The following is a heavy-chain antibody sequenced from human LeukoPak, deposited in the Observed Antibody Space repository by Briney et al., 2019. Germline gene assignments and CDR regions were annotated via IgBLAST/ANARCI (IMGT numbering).Heavy chain of an antibody. CDR2: ISSSSTI. CDR3: AREDRLRSIFGVVSHFDY. D-gene: IGHD3-3*01. Sequence: GGSLRLSCAASGFTFSSYSMNWVRQAPGEGLEWVSYISSSSTIHYADSVKGRFTISRDNAKNSLYLQMNSLRAEDTAVYYCAREDRLRSIFGVVSHFDYWGQGTLVTVSS. V-gene: IGHV3-48*01. CDR1: GFTFSSYS. J-gene: IGHJ4*02.